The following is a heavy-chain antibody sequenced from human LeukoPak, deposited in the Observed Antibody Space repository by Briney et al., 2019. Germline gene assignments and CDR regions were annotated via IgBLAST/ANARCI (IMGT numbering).Heavy chain of an antibody. J-gene: IGHJ4*02. CDR3: AINHMVTPYYFDY. D-gene: IGHD2-21*02. V-gene: IGHV4-4*02. CDR2: IYHSGST. CDR1: GGSISSSNW. Sequence: SGTLSLTCAVSGGSISSSNWWSWVRQPPGKGLEWIVEIYHSGSTNYNPSLKSRVTISVDKSKNQFSLKLSSVTAADTAVYYCAINHMVTPYYFDYWGQGTQVTVSS.